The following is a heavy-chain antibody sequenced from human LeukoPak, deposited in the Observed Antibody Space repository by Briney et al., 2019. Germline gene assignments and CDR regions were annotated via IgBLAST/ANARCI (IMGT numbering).Heavy chain of an antibody. J-gene: IGHJ4*02. Sequence: SETLSLTCTVSGGSISSGDYYWSWIRHHPGKGLEWIGYIHYSGSAYCNPSLRSRVTISGDTSKTQFSLDLSSVTAADTAVYYCARWGSESSDGSTGYYPDYWGQGALVTVSS. CDR1: GGSISSGDYY. D-gene: IGHD3-22*01. CDR3: ARWGSESSDGSTGYYPDY. CDR2: IHYSGSA. V-gene: IGHV4-31*03.